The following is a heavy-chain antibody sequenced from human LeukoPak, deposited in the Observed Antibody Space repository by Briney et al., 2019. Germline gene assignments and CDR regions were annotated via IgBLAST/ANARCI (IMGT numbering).Heavy chain of an antibody. V-gene: IGHV1-2*02. CDR2: INPNSGGT. CDR1: GYTFTGYY. D-gene: IGHD5-18*01. J-gene: IGHJ4*02. CDR3: ARVRIQLWSTVLDDY. Sequence: ASVKVSCKASGYTFTGYYMHWVRQAPGQGLEWMGWINPNSGGTNYAQKLQGRVTMTTDTSTSTAYMELRSLRSDDTAVYYCARVRIQLWSTVLDDYWGQGTLVTVSS.